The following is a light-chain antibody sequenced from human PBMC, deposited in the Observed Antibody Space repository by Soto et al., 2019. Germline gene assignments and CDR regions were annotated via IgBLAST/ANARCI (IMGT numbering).Light chain of an antibody. J-gene: IGKJ1*01. CDR3: QQYYHWPRT. Sequence: EIVVTQSPATLSVSPGERATLSCRASESVSSNLAWFQHKPGQAPRLLIYAASTKATGVPARFTGNGSRTDFNLTITSLQSEDFAVYYCQQYYHWPRTFGQGTKVEIK. V-gene: IGKV3-15*01. CDR2: AAS. CDR1: ESVSSN.